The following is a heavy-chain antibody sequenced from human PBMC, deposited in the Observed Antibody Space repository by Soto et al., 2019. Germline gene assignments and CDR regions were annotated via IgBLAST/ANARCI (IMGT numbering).Heavy chain of an antibody. Sequence: GGSLRLSCAASGFTFSSYAMSWVRQAPGKGLEWVSAISGSGGSTYYADSVKGRFTIFRDNSKNTLYLQMNSLRAEDTAVYYCAKDASYDYIWGSYRHSDYWGQGTLVTVSS. J-gene: IGHJ4*02. CDR2: ISGSGGST. CDR1: GFTFSSYA. D-gene: IGHD3-16*02. CDR3: AKDASYDYIWGSYRHSDY. V-gene: IGHV3-23*01.